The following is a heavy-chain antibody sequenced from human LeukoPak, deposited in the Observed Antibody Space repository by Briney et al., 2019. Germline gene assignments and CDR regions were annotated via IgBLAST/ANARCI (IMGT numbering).Heavy chain of an antibody. V-gene: IGHV3-23*01. CDR3: AKYYDSSGFVGGEHDY. CDR2: ISGSGGST. J-gene: IGHJ4*02. CDR1: GFTFSSYG. Sequence: GGTLRLSCAASGFTFSSYGMSWVRQAPGKGLEWVSAISGSGGSTYYADSVKGRFTISRDNSKNTLYLQMNSLRAEDTAVYYCAKYYDSSGFVGGEHDYWGQGTLVTVSS. D-gene: IGHD3-22*01.